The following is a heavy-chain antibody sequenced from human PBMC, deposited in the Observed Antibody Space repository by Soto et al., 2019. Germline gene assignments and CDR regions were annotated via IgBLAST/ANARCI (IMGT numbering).Heavy chain of an antibody. V-gene: IGHV4-4*07. J-gene: IGHJ5*02. CDR2: IYSSGNT. Sequence: QVHLQESGPGLVKPSETLSLTCSVSGCTISGYYWTWIRQSAGKGLEWIGRIYSSGNTKYNPSLQSRVTMPLDASTHQFCLSLTSVTAADTAVLYCGRGTRLSDWSAPWGQGTLVTVSS. CDR3: GRGTRLSDWSAP. CDR1: GCTISGYY.